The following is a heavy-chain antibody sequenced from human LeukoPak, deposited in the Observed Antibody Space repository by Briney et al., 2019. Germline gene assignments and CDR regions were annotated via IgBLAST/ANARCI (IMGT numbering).Heavy chain of an antibody. CDR3: ARGDDHDYGDLYFDY. CDR2: INHSGST. V-gene: IGHV4-34*01. Sequence: SETLSLTCAVYGGSFSGYYWSWIRQPPGKGLEWLGEINHSGSTNYNPSLKSRVTISVDTSKNQFSLKLSSVTAADTAVYYCARGDDHDYGDLYFDYWGQGTLVTVSS. CDR1: GGSFSGYY. J-gene: IGHJ4*02. D-gene: IGHD4-17*01.